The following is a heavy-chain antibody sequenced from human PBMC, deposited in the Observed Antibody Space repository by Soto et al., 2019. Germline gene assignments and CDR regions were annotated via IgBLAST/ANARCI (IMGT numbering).Heavy chain of an antibody. V-gene: IGHV4-39*03. CDR2: FYYSGSP. CDR3: YINGF. J-gene: IGHJ4*03. D-gene: IGHD2-8*01. CDR1: HDSFRGSNRY. Sequence: SAALSLTCTASHDSFRGSNRYWAWNRQLPGKGMEWIGGFYYSGSPYYNPSLKSRVTMSVDTSKNQFSLNLNSVSAADCAVYYRYINGFWGQGTLVTVSS.